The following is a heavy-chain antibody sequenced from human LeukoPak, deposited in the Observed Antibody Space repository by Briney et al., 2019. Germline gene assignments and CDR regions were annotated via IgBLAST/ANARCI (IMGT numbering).Heavy chain of an antibody. J-gene: IGHJ4*02. CDR1: GFTFSSYG. CDR2: ISYDGSNK. CDR3: ANLDSSGYSVFDY. Sequence: TGGSLRLSCAASGFTFSSYGMHWVRQAPGKGLEWVAVISYDGSNKYYADSVKGRFTISRDNSKNTLYLQMNSLRAEDTAVYYCANLDSSGYSVFDYWGQGTLVTVSS. V-gene: IGHV3-30*18. D-gene: IGHD3-22*01.